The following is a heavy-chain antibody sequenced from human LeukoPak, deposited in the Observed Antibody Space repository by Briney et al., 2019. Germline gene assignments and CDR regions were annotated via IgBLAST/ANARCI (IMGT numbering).Heavy chain of an antibody. Sequence: PGGSLRLSCAASGFTFSTYGMNWVRQAPGKGLEWVSSFSGSGSTYYAGSVKGRFTISRDVSKNTLFLQMNSLRAEDTAVYYCTRESGYFDCWGQGTLVTVSS. J-gene: IGHJ4*02. CDR2: FSGSGST. CDR1: GFTFSTYG. CDR3: TRESGYFDC. V-gene: IGHV3-23*01.